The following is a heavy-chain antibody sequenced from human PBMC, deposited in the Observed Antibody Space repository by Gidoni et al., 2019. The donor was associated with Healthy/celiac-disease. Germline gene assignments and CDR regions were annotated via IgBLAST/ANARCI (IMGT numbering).Heavy chain of an antibody. CDR3: AGRYFDWKTPYYYGMDV. J-gene: IGHJ6*02. D-gene: IGHD3-9*01. V-gene: IGHV3-23*01. CDR2: ISGSGGST. CDR1: GFTFSSYA. Sequence: EVQLLESGGGLVQPGGSLRLSCAASGFTFSSYAMRWVRQAPGKGLEWVSAISGSGGSTYYADSVKGRFTISRDNSKNTLYLQMNSLRAEDTAVYYCAGRYFDWKTPYYYGMDVWGQGTTVTVSS.